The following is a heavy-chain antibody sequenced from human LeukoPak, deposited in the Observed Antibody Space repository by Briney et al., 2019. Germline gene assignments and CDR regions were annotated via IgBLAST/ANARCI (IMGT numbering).Heavy chain of an antibody. J-gene: IGHJ4*02. CDR2: IYSGGST. D-gene: IGHD3-10*01. Sequence: GGSLRLSCAASGFTFSSYAMSWVRQAPGKGLEWVSVIYSGGSTYYADSVKGRFTISRDNSKNTLYLQMNSLRAEDTAVYYCAREAADYYGSGSYFDYWGQGTLVTVSS. CDR1: GFTFSSYA. CDR3: AREAADYYGSGSYFDY. V-gene: IGHV3-53*01.